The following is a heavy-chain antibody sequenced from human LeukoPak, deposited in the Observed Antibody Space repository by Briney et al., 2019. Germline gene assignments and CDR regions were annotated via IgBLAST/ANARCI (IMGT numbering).Heavy chain of an antibody. Sequence: GGSLRLSCAASGFTFSDYSMSWIRQAPGKGLEWVSFISSSGTTIYYSDSVKGRFTISRDNAKNSLYLQMNSLRAEDTAVYYCAREATTTHYYGSGSYYAFDVWGQGTMVTVSS. CDR3: AREATTTHYYGSGSYYAFDV. J-gene: IGHJ3*01. CDR1: GFTFSDYS. V-gene: IGHV3-11*01. D-gene: IGHD3-10*01. CDR2: ISSSGTTI.